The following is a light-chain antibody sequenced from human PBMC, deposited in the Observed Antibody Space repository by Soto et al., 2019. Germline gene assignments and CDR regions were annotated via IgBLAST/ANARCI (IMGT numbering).Light chain of an antibody. CDR1: SSDVGGYNF. Sequence: QSALTQPASVSGSPGQSITISCTGTSSDVGGYNFVSWYQQHPGTAPKLMIYEVSNRPSGVSNRSSGSKSGNTASLTISGLQAEDEADYYCSSYTSSSIYVFGTGTKVTVL. CDR3: SSYTSSSIYV. J-gene: IGLJ1*01. V-gene: IGLV2-14*01. CDR2: EVS.